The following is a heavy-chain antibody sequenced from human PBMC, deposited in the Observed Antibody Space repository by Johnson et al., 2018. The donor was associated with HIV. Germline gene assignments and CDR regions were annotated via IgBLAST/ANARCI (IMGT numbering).Heavy chain of an antibody. J-gene: IGHJ3*02. D-gene: IGHD3-10*01. V-gene: IGHV3-53*01. CDR2: IYSGGYT. Sequence: VQLVESGGGLIQPGGSLRLSCAASGFTVSINYMSWVRQAPGKGLEWVSVIYSGGYTYYADSVKGRFTISRDNSKNTLYLQMNILTAEDTAVYYCARAPEVRGIDAFDIWGQGTMVTVS. CDR3: ARAPEVRGIDAFDI. CDR1: GFTVSINY.